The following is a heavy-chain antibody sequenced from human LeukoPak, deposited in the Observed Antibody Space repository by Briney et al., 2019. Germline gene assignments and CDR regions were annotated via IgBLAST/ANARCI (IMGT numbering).Heavy chain of an antibody. CDR1: GLTFSSYG. V-gene: IGHV3-30*18. CDR3: AKHPGDFTGIVNYYYMDV. J-gene: IGHJ6*03. CDR2: LSYDGSNK. Sequence: GGTLRLSCAASGLTFSSYGMSWVRQAPGKGLEWVAILSYDGSNKYYTDSVKGRFTISRDNSKNTLFLQMNSLRVEDTAVYYCAKHPGDFTGIVNYYYMDVWGKGTTVTVSS. D-gene: IGHD1-26*01.